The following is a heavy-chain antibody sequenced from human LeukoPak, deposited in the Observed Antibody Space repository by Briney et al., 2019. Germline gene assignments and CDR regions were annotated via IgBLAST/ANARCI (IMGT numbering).Heavy chain of an antibody. J-gene: IGHJ2*01. CDR2: ISAYNGNT. V-gene: IGHV1-18*01. CDR1: GGTFSSYV. D-gene: IGHD3-22*01. CDR3: ATGQTYYYDSSGYPEDWYFDL. Sequence: ASVKVSCKASGGTFSSYVISWVRQAPGQGLEWMGWISAYNGNTNYAQKLQGRVTMTTDTSTSTAYMELRSLRSDDTAVYYCATGQTYYYDSSGYPEDWYFDLWGRGTLVTVSS.